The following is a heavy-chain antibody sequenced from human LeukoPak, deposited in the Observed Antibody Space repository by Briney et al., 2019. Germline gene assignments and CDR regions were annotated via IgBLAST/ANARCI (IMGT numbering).Heavy chain of an antibody. CDR1: GFTFTSYA. Sequence: GGSLRLSCAASGFTFTSYAMSWVRQAPGQGLEWVSAISGSGGSTYYADSVKGRFTISRDNSKNTPYLQMNSLRAEDTAVYYCVDLSSSWSDYWGQGTLVTVSS. D-gene: IGHD6-13*01. J-gene: IGHJ4*02. CDR2: ISGSGGST. V-gene: IGHV3-23*01. CDR3: VDLSSSWSDY.